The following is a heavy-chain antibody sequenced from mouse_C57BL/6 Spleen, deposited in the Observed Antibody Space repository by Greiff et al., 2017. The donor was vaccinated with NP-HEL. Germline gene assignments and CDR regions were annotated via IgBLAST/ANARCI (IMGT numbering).Heavy chain of an antibody. CDR3: ARSGYDSLYAMDY. V-gene: IGHV3-6*01. J-gene: IGHJ4*01. CDR2: ISYDGSN. D-gene: IGHD2-4*01. CDR1: GYSITSGYY. Sequence: EVQLQESGPGLVKPSQSLSLTCSVTGYSITSGYYWNWIRQFPGNKLEWMGYISYDGSNNYNPSLKNRISITRDTSKNQFFLKLNSVTTEDTATYYCARSGYDSLYAMDYWGQGTSVTVSS.